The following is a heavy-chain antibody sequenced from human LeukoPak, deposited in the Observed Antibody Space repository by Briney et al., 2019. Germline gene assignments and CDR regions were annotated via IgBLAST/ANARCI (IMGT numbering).Heavy chain of an antibody. CDR1: GLTVSTAL. CDR3: GGAPWVTAITIV. V-gene: IGHV3-53*01. CDR2: IYDDGRT. D-gene: IGHD2-21*02. Sequence: GGSLRLSCRVSGLTVSTALMDWVRQAPGKGLEWVSLIYDDGRTVYADSVKCRFTISRDNSKNTLYLQMNSLSAEDTAVYYCGGAPWVTAITIVWGQGTTVTVSS. J-gene: IGHJ6*02.